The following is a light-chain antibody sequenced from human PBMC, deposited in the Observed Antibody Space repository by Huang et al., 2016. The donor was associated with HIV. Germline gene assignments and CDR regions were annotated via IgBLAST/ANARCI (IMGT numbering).Light chain of an antibody. CDR1: QSISTY. V-gene: IGKV1-39*01. CDR3: QQSYSALSS. CDR2: SAS. Sequence: IQMTQSPTSLSASFGDRASIACRASQSISTYWNWYQQKPGKAPKLFISSASALHSGVPSRVSGSGSGTDFTLTISGLQLDDFATYYCQQSYSALSSFGQGTRL. J-gene: IGKJ5*01.